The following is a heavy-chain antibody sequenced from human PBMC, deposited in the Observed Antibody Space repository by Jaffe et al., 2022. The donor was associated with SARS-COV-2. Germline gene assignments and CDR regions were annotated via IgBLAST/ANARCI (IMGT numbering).Heavy chain of an antibody. J-gene: IGHJ4*02. Sequence: QVQLVQSGAEVKKPGSSVKVSCKASGGTFSSYTISWVRQAPGQGLEWMGRIIPILGIANYAQKFQGRVTITADKSTSTAYMELSSLRSEDTAVYYCASRGDSSGYHDYWGQGTLVTVSS. CDR2: IIPILGIA. V-gene: IGHV1-69*02. CDR3: ASRGDSSGYHDY. D-gene: IGHD3-22*01. CDR1: GGTFSSYT.